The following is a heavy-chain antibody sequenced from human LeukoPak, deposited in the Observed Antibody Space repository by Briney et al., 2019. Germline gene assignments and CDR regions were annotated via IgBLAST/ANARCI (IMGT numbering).Heavy chain of an antibody. CDR3: ARQAKDCSGGSCYRSRPGWFDP. CDR1: GGSISSSSYY. V-gene: IGHV4-39*01. D-gene: IGHD2-15*01. J-gene: IGHJ5*02. CDR2: IYYSGST. Sequence: PSETLSLTCTVSGGSISSSSYYWGWIRQPPGKGLEWIGSIYYSGSTYYNPSLKSRVTISVDTSKNQFSLKLSSVTAADTAVYYCARQAKDCSGGSCYRSRPGWFDPWGQGTLVTVSS.